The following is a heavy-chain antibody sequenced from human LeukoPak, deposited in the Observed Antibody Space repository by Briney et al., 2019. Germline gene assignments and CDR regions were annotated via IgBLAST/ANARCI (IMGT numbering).Heavy chain of an antibody. CDR3: AREGPLSSIKH. CDR1: GFTFTDYY. V-gene: IGHV1-2*02. Sequence: ASVKVSCKASGFTFTDYYLHWVRQAPGQGLEWMGWISPNNGDTDYAQKFQGRVRMTTDTSISTAYMDLSRLTSNDTAMYYCAREGPLSSIKHWGQGTLVTVSS. J-gene: IGHJ1*01. D-gene: IGHD5-12*01. CDR2: ISPNNGDT.